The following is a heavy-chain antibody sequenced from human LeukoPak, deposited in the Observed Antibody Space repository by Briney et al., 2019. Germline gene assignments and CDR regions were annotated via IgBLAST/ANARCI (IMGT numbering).Heavy chain of an antibody. CDR3: ARDGYSSGWHPRGYYYYGMDV. J-gene: IGHJ6*02. D-gene: IGHD6-19*01. V-gene: IGHV4-30-4*01. Sequence: SQTLSLTCTVSGGSISSGDYYWSWIRQPPGKGLEWIGYIYYSGSTYYNPSLKSRVTISVDTSKNQFSLKLSSVTAADTAVYYCARDGYSSGWHPRGYYYYGMDVWAKGPRSPSP. CDR1: GGSISSGDYY. CDR2: IYYSGST.